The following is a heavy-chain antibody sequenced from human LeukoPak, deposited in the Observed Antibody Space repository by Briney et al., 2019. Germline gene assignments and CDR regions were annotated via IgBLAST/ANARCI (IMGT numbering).Heavy chain of an antibody. D-gene: IGHD3-22*01. CDR2: IYHSGST. J-gene: IGHJ3*02. Sequence: SETLSLTCTVSGYSISSGYYWGWIRQPPGKGLEWIGSIYHSGSTYYNPSLKSRVTISVDTSKNQFSLKLSSVTAADTAVYYCARDSYDSSSGGDDAFDIWGQGTVVTVSS. V-gene: IGHV4-38-2*02. CDR3: ARDSYDSSSGGDDAFDI. CDR1: GYSISSGYY.